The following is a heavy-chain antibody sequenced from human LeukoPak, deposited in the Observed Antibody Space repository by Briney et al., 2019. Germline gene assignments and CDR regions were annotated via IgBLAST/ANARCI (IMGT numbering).Heavy chain of an antibody. CDR1: GFTFSDYY. Sequence: GGSLRLSCAASGFTFSDYYMSWIRQAPGKGLGWVSYISSSGSTIYYADSVKGRFTISRDNAKNSLYLQMNSLRAEDTAVYYCARDRSYDYYFDYWGQGTLVTVSS. D-gene: IGHD1-26*01. CDR2: ISSSGSTI. V-gene: IGHV3-11*01. J-gene: IGHJ4*02. CDR3: ARDRSYDYYFDY.